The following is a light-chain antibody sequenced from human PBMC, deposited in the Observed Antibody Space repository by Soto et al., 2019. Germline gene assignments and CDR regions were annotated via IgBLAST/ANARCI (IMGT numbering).Light chain of an antibody. J-gene: IGKJ1*01. Sequence: EIVLTQSPGTLSLSPGESATLSCRASESVSSSYLAWYQQKLGQAPRLLIYGASTRATGIPDRFSGSGSGTDFSLTITRLEPEDSAVYYCRQYGGSPRTFGQGTKVEIK. CDR2: GAS. V-gene: IGKV3-20*01. CDR1: ESVSSSY. CDR3: RQYGGSPRT.